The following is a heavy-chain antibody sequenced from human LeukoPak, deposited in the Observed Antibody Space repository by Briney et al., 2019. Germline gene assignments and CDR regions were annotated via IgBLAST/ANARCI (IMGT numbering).Heavy chain of an antibody. CDR3: ARDPSTTVTQGLFGY. CDR1: GYTFSGSY. D-gene: IGHD4-17*01. V-gene: IGHV1-2*06. CDR2: INPNSGDT. J-gene: IGHJ4*02. Sequence: GASVKVSCKTSGYTFSGSYIHWVRQAPGQGLEWMGRINPNSGDTNYAQNFHGRVTMTRDTSISTAYMELSRLRSDDTAVYYCARDPSTTVTQGLFGYWGQGTLVTVSS.